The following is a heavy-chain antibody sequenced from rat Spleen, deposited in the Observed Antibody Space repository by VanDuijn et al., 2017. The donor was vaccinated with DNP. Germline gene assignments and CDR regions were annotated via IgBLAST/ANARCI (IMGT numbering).Heavy chain of an antibody. J-gene: IGHJ4*01. D-gene: IGHD1-3*01. CDR2: IKTGGGST. CDR3: ARDDYGSFGALDP. V-gene: IGHV5-31*01. Sequence: EVQLVESGGGLVQPGRSLKLSCVASGFTFSNYWMYWIRQAPGKGLEWVASIKTGGGSTYYPDSVKGRFTISRDNAKSTLYLQMDSLRSEDTATYYCARDDYGSFGALDPWGQGTSVTVSS. CDR1: GFTFSNYW.